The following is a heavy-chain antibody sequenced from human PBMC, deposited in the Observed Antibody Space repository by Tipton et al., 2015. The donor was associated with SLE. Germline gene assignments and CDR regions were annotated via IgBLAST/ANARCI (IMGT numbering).Heavy chain of an antibody. CDR2: IFYSGST. CDR3: ARDWCSSTSCYGYYYMDV. J-gene: IGHJ6*03. Sequence: TLSLTCTVSVGSISNTDYFWGWIRQPPGKGLEWIGSIFYSGSTYYNPSLKSRVTISVDTSKNQFSLKLSSVTAADTAVYYCARDWCSSTSCYGYYYMDVWGKGTTVTVSS. D-gene: IGHD2-2*01. V-gene: IGHV4-39*07. CDR1: VGSISNTDYF.